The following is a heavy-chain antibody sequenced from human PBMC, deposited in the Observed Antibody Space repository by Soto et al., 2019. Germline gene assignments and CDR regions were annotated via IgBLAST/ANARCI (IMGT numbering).Heavy chain of an antibody. CDR1: GFTFSSYR. CDR2: INSDGSST. Sequence: LRLSCAASGFTFSSYRMHWVRQAPGKGLVWVSRINSDGSSTSYADSVKGRFAISRDNAKNTLYLQMNSLRAEDTAVYYCARARPNHYYDSSGYYSQRFDPWGQGTLVTVSS. D-gene: IGHD3-22*01. J-gene: IGHJ5*02. V-gene: IGHV3-74*01. CDR3: ARARPNHYYDSSGYYSQRFDP.